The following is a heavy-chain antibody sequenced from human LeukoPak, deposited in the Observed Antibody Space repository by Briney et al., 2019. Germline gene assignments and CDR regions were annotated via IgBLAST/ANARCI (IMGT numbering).Heavy chain of an antibody. Sequence: SETLSLTCTVSGGSIASGGYYWSWIRQLPGKGLEWIGYIYYSGTTSYNPSLKSRLTISLDTSENQFSLKLSPVTAADTAVYYCARGSTGDKSNNWGQGTLVTVSS. D-gene: IGHD7-27*01. J-gene: IGHJ4*02. V-gene: IGHV4-31*03. CDR2: IYYSGTT. CDR1: GGSIASGGYY. CDR3: ARGSTGDKSNN.